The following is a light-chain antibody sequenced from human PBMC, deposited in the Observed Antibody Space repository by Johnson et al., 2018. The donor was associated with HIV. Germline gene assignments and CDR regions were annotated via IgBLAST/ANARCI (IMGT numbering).Light chain of an antibody. CDR1: SSNIGNNY. V-gene: IGLV1-51*02. CDR3: GPWDSSMSKV. J-gene: IGLJ1*01. CDR2: ENN. Sequence: SVLTQPPSVSAAPGQKVTISCSGSSSNIGNNYVSWYQQLPGTAPKLLIYENNKRPSGILDRFSGSKSGPSATLGLTGLLTGDEADYYCGPWDSSMSKVCGTGTKVTVL.